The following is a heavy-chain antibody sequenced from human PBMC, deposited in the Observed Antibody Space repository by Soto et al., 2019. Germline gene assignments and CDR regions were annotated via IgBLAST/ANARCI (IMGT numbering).Heavy chain of an antibody. D-gene: IGHD6-6*01. V-gene: IGHV3-15*07. CDR1: GFTFSNAW. J-gene: IGHJ6*02. CDR3: TTDRRRASIAARPYYYYGMDV. Sequence: GGSLRLSCAASGFTFSNAWMNWVRQAPGKGLEWVGRIKSKTDGGTTDYAAPVKGRFTISRDDSKNTLYLQMNGLKTEDTAVYYCTTDRRRASIAARPYYYYGMDVWGQGTTVTVSS. CDR2: IKSKTDGGTT.